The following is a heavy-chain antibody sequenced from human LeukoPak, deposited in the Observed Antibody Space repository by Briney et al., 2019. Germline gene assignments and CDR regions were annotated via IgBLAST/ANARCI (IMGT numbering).Heavy chain of an antibody. Sequence: SETLSLTCAVYGGSFSGYYWSWIRQPPGKGLEWIGEINHSGSTNYNPSLKSRVTISVDTSKNQFSLKLSSVTAADTAVYYCARVPPRGYDFWSGYYGYYHGMDVWGQGTTVTVSS. CDR2: INHSGST. D-gene: IGHD3-3*01. CDR1: GGSFSGYY. J-gene: IGHJ6*02. CDR3: ARVPPRGYDFWSGYYGYYHGMDV. V-gene: IGHV4-34*01.